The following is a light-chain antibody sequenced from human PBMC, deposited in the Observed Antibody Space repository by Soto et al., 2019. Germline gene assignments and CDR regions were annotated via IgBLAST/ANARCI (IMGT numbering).Light chain of an antibody. V-gene: IGKV1-27*01. CDR1: QGIGKY. CDR3: QNYAGLPIT. CDR2: AAS. J-gene: IGKJ4*01. Sequence: QVYHSRSSLSASVGDIVTTTCRASQGIGKYLAWYQQKAGKVPNLLIYAASTLQSGVPSRFSGSGSGTDFTLIISSLQPEDVATYYCQNYAGLPITFGGGTKVDIK.